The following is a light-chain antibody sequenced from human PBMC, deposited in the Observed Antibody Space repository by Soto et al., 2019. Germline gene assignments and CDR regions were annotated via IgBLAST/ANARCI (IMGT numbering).Light chain of an antibody. CDR1: QSISSY. V-gene: IGKV1-39*01. CDR3: QQSYSTPRT. CDR2: AAS. J-gene: IGKJ1*01. Sequence: DIQMTQSPSSLSASVGDRVTITCRASQSISSYLSWYQQKPGEAPKLLIYAASSLQSGVTSRFSGSGSGTDFTLTISSLQPEDFASYYCQQSYSTPRTFGQGTKVDIK.